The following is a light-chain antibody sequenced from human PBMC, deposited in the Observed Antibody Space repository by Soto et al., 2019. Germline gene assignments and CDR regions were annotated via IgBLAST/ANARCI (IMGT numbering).Light chain of an antibody. CDR1: QSVHSN. J-gene: IGKJ4*01. CDR3: QQYESWPLT. V-gene: IGKV3-15*01. CDR2: DAS. Sequence: EIVMTQSPATLSVSPGERATLSCRASQSVHSNLAWYQQKPGQAPRLLISDASTRATGIPARFSGSGSGTDFPLTINSLKSEDFAVYYCQQYESWPLTFGGGTKVETK.